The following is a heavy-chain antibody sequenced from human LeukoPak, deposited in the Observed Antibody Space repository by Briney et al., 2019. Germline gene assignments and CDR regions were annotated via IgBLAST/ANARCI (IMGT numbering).Heavy chain of an antibody. Sequence: GGSLRLSCVASGLTFSSHAMTWVRQTPGKGLEWVSGITGSGGSTYHAESVKGRFIISRDNSKNALYLQMNNLRAEDTAVYYCASRPASETYYAVFDYWGQGTLVTVSS. CDR1: GLTFSSHA. J-gene: IGHJ4*02. CDR2: ITGSGGST. D-gene: IGHD3-3*01. V-gene: IGHV3-23*01. CDR3: ASRPASETYYAVFDY.